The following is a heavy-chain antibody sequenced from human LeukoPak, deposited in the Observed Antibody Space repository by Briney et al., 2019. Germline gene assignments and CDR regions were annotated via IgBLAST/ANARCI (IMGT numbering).Heavy chain of an antibody. V-gene: IGHV3-7*03. J-gene: IGHJ3*02. CDR3: VRQYCSSTSCFYAFDI. CDR2: IKQDGSEK. D-gene: IGHD2-2*01. CDR1: GFTFSSYW. Sequence: GGSLRLSCAASGFTFSSYWMSWVRQAPGKGLEWVANIKQDGSEKYYVDSVKGRFTISRDNAKNSLYLQMNSLRAEDTAVYYCVRQYCSSTSCFYAFDIWGQGTMVTVSS.